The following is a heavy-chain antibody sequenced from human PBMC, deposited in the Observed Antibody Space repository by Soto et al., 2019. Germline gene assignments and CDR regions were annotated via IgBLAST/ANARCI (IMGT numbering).Heavy chain of an antibody. D-gene: IGHD2-15*01. CDR2: INPNSGGT. V-gene: IGHV1-2*04. Sequence: ASVKVSCKASGYTFTGYYMHWVRQAPGQGLEWMGWINPNSGGTNYAQKFQGWVTMTRDTSISTAYMELSRLRSDDTAVYYCARGGLLLVAGSINWFDPCAQRTLVPVSS. CDR3: ARGGLLLVAGSINWFDP. J-gene: IGHJ5*02. CDR1: GYTFTGYY.